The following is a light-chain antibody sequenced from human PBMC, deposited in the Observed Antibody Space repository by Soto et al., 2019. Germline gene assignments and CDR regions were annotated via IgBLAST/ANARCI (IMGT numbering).Light chain of an antibody. CDR3: QQYHTDWT. CDR2: AAS. CDR1: ESIDNW. Sequence: DIQMTQSPSTLSASVGDTVTITCRASESIDNWLAWYQQKPGKAPKLLIFAASTLIRGVPSRFSGRGSGTEFTLTISSLQVDDYATFHCQQYHTDWTFGQGTKVEIK. J-gene: IGKJ1*01. V-gene: IGKV1-5*01.